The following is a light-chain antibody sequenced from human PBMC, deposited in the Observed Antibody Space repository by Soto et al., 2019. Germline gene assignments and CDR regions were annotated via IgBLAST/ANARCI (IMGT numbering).Light chain of an antibody. CDR3: QQYGSSGT. CDR1: QSVSSN. CDR2: GAS. J-gene: IGKJ1*01. V-gene: IGKV3-20*01. Sequence: EIVMTQSPATLSVSPGERATLSCRASQSVSSNLAWYHQNPGQAPRLLIYGASTRATGIPDRFSGSGSGKDFTLTIDRLEPEDFAVYYCQQYGSSGTFGQGTKVDI.